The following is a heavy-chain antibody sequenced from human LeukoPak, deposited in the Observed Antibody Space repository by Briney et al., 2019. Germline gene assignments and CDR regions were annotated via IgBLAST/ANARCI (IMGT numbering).Heavy chain of an antibody. D-gene: IGHD3-22*01. CDR2: INPNSGGT. V-gene: IGHV1-2*02. Sequence: GASVKVSCKASGHTFTGYYMHWVRQAPGQGLEWMGWINPNSGGTNYAQKFQGRVTMTRDTSISTAYMELSRLRSDDTAVYYCARGLHYYDSSGYYFGFDYWGQGTLVTVSS. J-gene: IGHJ4*02. CDR3: ARGLHYYDSSGYYFGFDY. CDR1: GHTFTGYY.